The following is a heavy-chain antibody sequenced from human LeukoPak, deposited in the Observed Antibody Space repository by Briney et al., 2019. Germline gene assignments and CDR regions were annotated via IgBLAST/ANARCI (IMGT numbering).Heavy chain of an antibody. CDR2: IYYSGST. Sequence: TGGSLRLSCAASGFTFSSYSMNWVRQPPGKGLEWIGSIYYSGSTYYNPSLKSRVTISVDTSKNQFSLKLSSVTAADTAVYYCARHATYYYDSSGPLDYWGQGTLVTVSS. V-gene: IGHV4-39*01. J-gene: IGHJ4*02. CDR1: GFTFSSYSMN. D-gene: IGHD3-22*01. CDR3: ARHATYYYDSSGPLDY.